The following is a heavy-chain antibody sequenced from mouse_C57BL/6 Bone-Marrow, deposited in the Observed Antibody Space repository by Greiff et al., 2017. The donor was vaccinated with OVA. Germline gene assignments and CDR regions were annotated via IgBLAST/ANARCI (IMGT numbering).Heavy chain of an antibody. D-gene: IGHD1-1*01. Sequence: EVQLVESGGDLVKPGGSLKLSCAASGFTFSSYGMSWVRQTPDKRLEWVATISSGGSYTYYPDSVKGRFTISRDNAKNTLYLQMSSLKSEDTAMYYCARPLITTGGYFDVWGTGTTVTVSS. CDR3: ARPLITTGGYFDV. CDR2: ISSGGSYT. V-gene: IGHV5-6*01. CDR1: GFTFSSYG. J-gene: IGHJ1*03.